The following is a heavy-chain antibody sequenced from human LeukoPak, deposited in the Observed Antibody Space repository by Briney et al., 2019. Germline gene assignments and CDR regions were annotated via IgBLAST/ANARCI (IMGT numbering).Heavy chain of an antibody. D-gene: IGHD2-21*01. J-gene: IGHJ4*02. CDR3: ARHIPFDC. Sequence: GGSLRLSCVVSGFRFSSYWMSWVRQAPGKGLEWVANINQDGSEKYYVDSVKGRFTISRDNAKNSLYLQMNSLRAEDTAVYYCARHIPFDCWGQGTLVTVSS. V-gene: IGHV3-7*03. CDR1: GFRFSSYW. CDR2: INQDGSEK.